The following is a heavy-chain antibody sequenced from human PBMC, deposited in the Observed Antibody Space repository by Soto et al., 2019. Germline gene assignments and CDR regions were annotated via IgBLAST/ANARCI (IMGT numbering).Heavy chain of an antibody. J-gene: IGHJ4*02. CDR1: GLTFSSYW. CDR2: INSAGSST. D-gene: IGHD4-17*01. V-gene: IGHV3-74*01. Sequence: EVQLVESGGGLVQPGGSLRLSCSASGLTFSSYWMHWVRQAPGKGLVWVSRINSAGSSTSYADSVKGRFTISRDNAKNTLYLQMNSLRAEDTAVYYCALSHTVTTDYWGQGTLVTVSS. CDR3: ALSHTVTTDY.